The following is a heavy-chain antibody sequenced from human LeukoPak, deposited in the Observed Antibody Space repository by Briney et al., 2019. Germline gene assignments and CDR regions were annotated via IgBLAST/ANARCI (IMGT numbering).Heavy chain of an antibody. J-gene: IGHJ4*02. V-gene: IGHV5-51*01. CDR1: GYSFTNHW. D-gene: IGHD5-18*01. CDR2: IYPGDSDT. CDR3: ARRGYSYGYGEYYFDY. Sequence: GESLKISCKGSGYSFTNHWIGWVCQMPGKGLEWMGLIYPGDSDTRYSPSFQGQVSISADKSISTAYLQWSSLKASDTAMYYCARRGYSYGYGEYYFDYWGQGTLVTVSS.